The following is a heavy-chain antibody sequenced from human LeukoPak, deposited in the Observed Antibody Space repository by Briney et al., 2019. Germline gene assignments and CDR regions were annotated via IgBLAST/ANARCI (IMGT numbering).Heavy chain of an antibody. CDR3: ARVDSRSPHELDY. J-gene: IGHJ4*02. D-gene: IGHD6-6*01. Sequence: GASVKVSCKASGYTFSNYDMNWVRQAPGQGLEWMGMIDPSGGISYAQKFQGRVTMTRDMSTNTVYMELSSLRSEDTAVYYCARVDSRSPHELDYWGQGTLVTVSS. V-gene: IGHV1-46*01. CDR1: GYTFSNYD. CDR2: IDPSGGI.